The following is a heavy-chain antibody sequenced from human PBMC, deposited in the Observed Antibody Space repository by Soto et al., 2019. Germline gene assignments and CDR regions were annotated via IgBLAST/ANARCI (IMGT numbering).Heavy chain of an antibody. CDR2: ISGSGGST. J-gene: IGHJ4*02. CDR3: AKDPGSYDSSGYYYY. Sequence: GWSLRLSCAASGFTFSSYAMSWVRQAPGKGLEWVSAISGSGGSTYYADSVKGRFTISRDNSKNTLYLQMNSLRAEYTAVYYCAKDPGSYDSSGYYYYWGQGTLVTVSS. D-gene: IGHD3-22*01. CDR1: GFTFSSYA. V-gene: IGHV3-23*01.